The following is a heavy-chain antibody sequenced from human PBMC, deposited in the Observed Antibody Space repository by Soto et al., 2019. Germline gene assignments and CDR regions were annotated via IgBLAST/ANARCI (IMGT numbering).Heavy chain of an antibody. D-gene: IGHD6-6*01. Sequence: SETLSLTCTVSGISISDYYWTWIRQPPGKGLEWIGYISYSGSTNYNPSLQSRVTISLDTSKNQFSLKLTSVIAADTAVYYCARYELDWFDPWGQGILVTVSS. CDR3: ARYELDWFDP. CDR2: ISYSGST. V-gene: IGHV4-59*08. CDR1: GISISDYY. J-gene: IGHJ5*02.